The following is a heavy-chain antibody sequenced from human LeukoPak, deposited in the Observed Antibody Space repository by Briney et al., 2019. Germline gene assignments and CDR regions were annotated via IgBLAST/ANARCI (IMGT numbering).Heavy chain of an antibody. CDR3: VKDGCSGGSCYWFDP. D-gene: IGHD2-15*01. V-gene: IGHV3-23*01. CDR2: ISGSGGST. CDR1: GFTFSSYA. Sequence: GGSLRLSCAASGFTFSSYAMSWVRQAPGKGLEWVSAISGSGGSTYYADSVKGRFTISRDNSKNTLYLQMNSLRAEDTAVYYCVKDGCSGGSCYWFDPWGQGTLVTVSS. J-gene: IGHJ5*02.